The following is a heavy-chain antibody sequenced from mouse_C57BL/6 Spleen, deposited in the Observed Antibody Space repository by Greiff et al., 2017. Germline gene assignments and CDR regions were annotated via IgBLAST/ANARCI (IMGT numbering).Heavy chain of an antibody. CDR1: GYTFTSYW. Sequence: QVQLQQSGAELVKPGASVKLSCKASGYTFTSYWMHWVKQRPGQGLEWIGMIHPNSGSTNYNEKFKSKATLTVDKSSSTAYMQLSSLTSEDSAVYYCARKPSLYYGTTGYFDYWGQGTTLTVSS. CDR3: ARKPSLYYGTTGYFDY. CDR2: IHPNSGST. V-gene: IGHV1-64*01. J-gene: IGHJ2*01. D-gene: IGHD2-1*01.